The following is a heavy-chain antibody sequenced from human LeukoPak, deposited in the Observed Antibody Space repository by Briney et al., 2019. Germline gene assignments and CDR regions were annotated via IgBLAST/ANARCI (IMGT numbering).Heavy chain of an antibody. CDR3: AREWTCESLDI. CDR2: IKSDGIST. J-gene: IGHJ3*02. V-gene: IGHV3-74*01. Sequence: PGGSLRLSCAASRFSFSIYWMHWVRQAPGKGLVWVSRIKSDGISTTYADSVKGRFTISRDNAKNTLYLQMNSLRAEDTAVYYCAREWTCESLDIWGPGTMVTVSS. CDR1: RFSFSIYW. D-gene: IGHD3/OR15-3a*01.